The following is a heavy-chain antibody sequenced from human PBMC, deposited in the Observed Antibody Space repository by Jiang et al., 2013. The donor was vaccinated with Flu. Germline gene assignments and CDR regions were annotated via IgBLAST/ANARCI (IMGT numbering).Heavy chain of an antibody. Sequence: QLLESGGGLVQPGGSLRLSCAASGFTFSTYSMNWVRQAPGKGLEWVSNISISSIIYYADSVKGRFTISRDNAKNALYLQMDSLRAEDTAVYYCARGRDYYDSSGYYRFFDYWGQGTLVTVSS. V-gene: IGHV3-48*01. D-gene: IGHD3-22*01. CDR1: GFTFSTYS. J-gene: IGHJ4*02. CDR2: ISISSII. CDR3: ARGRDYYDSSGYYRFFDY.